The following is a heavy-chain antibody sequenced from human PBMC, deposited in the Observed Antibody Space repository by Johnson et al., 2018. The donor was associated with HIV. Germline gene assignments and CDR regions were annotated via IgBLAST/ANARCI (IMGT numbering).Heavy chain of an antibody. CDR2: IGTAGDT. J-gene: IGHJ3*02. CDR3: ARGPWAFDI. Sequence: MQLVESGGGLVQPGGSLRLSCAASGFTVSSNYMSWVRQAPGKGLEWVSAIGTAGDTYYPGSVKGRFTISRENAKNSLYLQMNSLRAGDTAVYYCARGPWAFDIWGQGTMVTVSS. CDR1: GFTVSSNY. V-gene: IGHV3-13*01.